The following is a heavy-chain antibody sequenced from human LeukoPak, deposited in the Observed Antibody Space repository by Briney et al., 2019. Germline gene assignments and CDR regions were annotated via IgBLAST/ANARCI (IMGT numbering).Heavy chain of an antibody. CDR3: ARAFVGGTAMENRYYFDY. V-gene: IGHV3-53*01. D-gene: IGHD5-18*01. J-gene: IGHJ4*02. CDR1: GFTVSSNY. Sequence: PGGSLRLSCAASGFTVSSNYMSWVRQAPGKGLEWVSVIYTGGSTYYADSVKGRFTISRDNSKNTLYLQMNSLRAEDTAVYYCARAFVGGTAMENRYYFDYWGQGTLVTVSS. CDR2: IYTGGST.